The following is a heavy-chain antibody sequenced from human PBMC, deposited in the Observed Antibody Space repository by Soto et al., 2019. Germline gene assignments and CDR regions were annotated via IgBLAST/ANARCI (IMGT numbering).Heavy chain of an antibody. CDR1: GFTFSNAW. V-gene: IGHV3-15*07. J-gene: IGHJ4*02. CDR3: STGASYCGGDCFNY. Sequence: VQLVESGGDFVKPGGSLRLSCAGSGFTFSNAWMNWVRQAPGKGLEWVGRIKSKVNGGTTDYGASVKGRFSISRDDRRNTAYLEVSSLKSDDTAVYYCSTGASYCGGDCFNYWGQGTLVTVSS. CDR2: IKSKVNGGTT. D-gene: IGHD2-21*01.